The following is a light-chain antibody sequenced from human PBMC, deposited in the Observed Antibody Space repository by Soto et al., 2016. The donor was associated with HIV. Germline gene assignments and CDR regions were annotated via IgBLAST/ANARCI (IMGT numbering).Light chain of an antibody. Sequence: SYELTQPPSVSVAPGKTARLTCGGNRIGAKSVHWYQQRPGQAPVLVVYDGSDRPSGIPERFSGSNSGNTATLTISRVEAEDEADYYCQVWDASSDQVFGGGTKLTVL. CDR3: QVWDASSDQV. V-gene: IGLV3-21*01. J-gene: IGLJ3*02. CDR2: DGS. CDR1: RIGAKS.